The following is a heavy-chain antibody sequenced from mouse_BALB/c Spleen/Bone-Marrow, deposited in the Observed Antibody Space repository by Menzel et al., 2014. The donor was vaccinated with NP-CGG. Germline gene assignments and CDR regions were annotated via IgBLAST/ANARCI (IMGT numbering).Heavy chain of an antibody. CDR3: TRDDYGY. Sequence: VHLVESGAELVKPGASVKMSCKASGYTFTSYWMHWVKQRPGQGLEWIGTIDPSDSYTSYNQKFKGKATLTVDTSSSTAYMQLSSLTSEDSAVYYCTRDDYGYWGQGTTLTVSS. CDR1: GYTFTSYW. CDR2: IDPSDSYT. V-gene: IGHV1S127*01. J-gene: IGHJ2*01. D-gene: IGHD2-4*01.